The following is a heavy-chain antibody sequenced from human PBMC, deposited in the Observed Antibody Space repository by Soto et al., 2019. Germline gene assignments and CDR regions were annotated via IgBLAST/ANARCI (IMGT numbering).Heavy chain of an antibody. Sequence: QITLKESGPTLVKPTQTLTLTCTFSGFSLTTSGVGVGWIRQPPGKALEWLALIYWDDDKRYCTSLKSRLTITKDTSKNQLVLTMTNMDPVDTATYFCAHRLTLNSNWNYGRFDYWGQGTLVTVSS. CDR2: IYWDDDK. CDR3: AHRLTLNSNWNYGRFDY. CDR1: GFSLTTSGVG. D-gene: IGHD1-7*01. V-gene: IGHV2-5*02. J-gene: IGHJ4*02.